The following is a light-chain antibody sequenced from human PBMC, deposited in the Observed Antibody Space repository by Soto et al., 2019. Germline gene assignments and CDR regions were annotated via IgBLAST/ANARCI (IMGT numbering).Light chain of an antibody. J-gene: IGKJ3*01. CDR3: EQYSGYPFT. V-gene: IGKV1-5*03. CDR1: QSSSSC. CDR2: KAS. Sequence: DIQMTQSPSTLSASVGDRVTITCRASQSSSSCLAWYQQKPGKAPKLLIYKASSLESGVPSRFSGSASGTEFTLTISSLRPDDFATYFCEQYSGYPFTFDPPTNGDI.